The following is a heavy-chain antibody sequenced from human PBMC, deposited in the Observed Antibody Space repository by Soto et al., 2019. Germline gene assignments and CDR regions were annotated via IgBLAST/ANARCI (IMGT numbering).Heavy chain of an antibody. CDR3: ATDYSSGWYWYYFDY. J-gene: IGHJ4*02. Sequence: PGGSLRLSCAASGFTFSSYAMSWVRQAPGKGLEWVSAISGSGGSTYYADSVKGRFTISRDNSKNTLYLQMNSLRAEDTAVYYCATDYSSGWYWYYFDYWGQGTLVTVSS. V-gene: IGHV3-23*01. CDR2: ISGSGGST. CDR1: GFTFSSYA. D-gene: IGHD6-19*01.